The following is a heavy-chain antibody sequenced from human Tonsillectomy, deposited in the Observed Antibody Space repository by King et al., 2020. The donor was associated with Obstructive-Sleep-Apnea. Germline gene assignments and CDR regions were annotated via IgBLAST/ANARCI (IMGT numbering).Heavy chain of an antibody. Sequence: VQLVESGAEVKKPGASVKVSCKASGYIFTSYYMHWVRQAPGQGLEWMGIINPSGGSQSYAQKFEGRVTMTRDTSTSTVYMKLSSLRSEDAAVSYCASGREQWLPYYFDYWGQGTLVTVSS. D-gene: IGHD6-19*01. CDR2: INPSGGSQ. V-gene: IGHV1-46*01. CDR3: ASGREQWLPYYFDY. J-gene: IGHJ4*02. CDR1: GYIFTSYY.